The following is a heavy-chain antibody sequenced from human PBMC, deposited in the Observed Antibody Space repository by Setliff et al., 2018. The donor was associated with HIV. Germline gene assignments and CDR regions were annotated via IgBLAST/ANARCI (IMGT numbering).Heavy chain of an antibody. V-gene: IGHV1-18*01. J-gene: IGHJ4*02. CDR2: ISAYNGNT. D-gene: IGHD5-18*01. Sequence: GASVKVSCKASGYTFTRFYIHWVRQAPGQGLEWMGWISAYNGNTNYAQKLQGRVTMTTDTSTSTAYMELSRLRSDDTAVFYCARAPGPPWIQLWLTYFDYWGRGTLVTVSS. CDR3: ARAPGPPWIQLWLTYFDY. CDR1: GYTFTRFY.